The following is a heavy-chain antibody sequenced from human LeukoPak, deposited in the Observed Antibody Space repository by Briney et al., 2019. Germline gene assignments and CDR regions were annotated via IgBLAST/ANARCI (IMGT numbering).Heavy chain of an antibody. J-gene: IGHJ4*02. Sequence: GGSLRLSCAASGFTFSGYWMSWVRQAPGKGLEWVANIKQDGSEKYYVDSVKGRFTISRDNAKNSLYLQMNSLRAEDTAVYYCARAIRNYYDSSGPEDYWGQGTLVTVSS. CDR3: ARAIRNYYDSSGPEDY. D-gene: IGHD3-22*01. CDR2: IKQDGSEK. V-gene: IGHV3-7*01. CDR1: GFTFSGYW.